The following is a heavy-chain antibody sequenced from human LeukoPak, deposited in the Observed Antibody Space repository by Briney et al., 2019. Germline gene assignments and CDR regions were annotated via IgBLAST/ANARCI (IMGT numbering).Heavy chain of an antibody. Sequence: PSETLSLTCTVSGGSISSGGYYWSWIRQHPGKGLEWIGYIYYSGNTYYNPSLKSRVTISVDTSKNQFSLKLGSVTAADTAVYYCARAREAAYDILTGYSPNYFDYWGQGTLVTVSS. V-gene: IGHV4-31*03. CDR2: IYYSGNT. D-gene: IGHD3-9*01. CDR3: ARAREAAYDILTGYSPNYFDY. J-gene: IGHJ4*02. CDR1: GGSISSGGYY.